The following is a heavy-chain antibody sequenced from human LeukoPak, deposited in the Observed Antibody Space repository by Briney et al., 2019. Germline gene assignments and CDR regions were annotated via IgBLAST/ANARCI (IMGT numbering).Heavy chain of an antibody. CDR1: VGSISTYY. Sequence: SETLSLTCTVSVGSISTYYWSWIRQPAGKGLEWIGRIYTIGSTNYNPSLTSRVTMSADTSKHQFSMKLSSVPAADTAVYYRARVRMVRAYYYYGMDVWGQGTTVTVSS. CDR2: IYTIGST. CDR3: ARVRMVRAYYYYGMDV. V-gene: IGHV4-4*07. J-gene: IGHJ6*02. D-gene: IGHD3-10*01.